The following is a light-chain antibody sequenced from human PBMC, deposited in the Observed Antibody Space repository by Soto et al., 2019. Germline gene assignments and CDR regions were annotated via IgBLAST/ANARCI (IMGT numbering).Light chain of an antibody. CDR2: EVT. CDR3: SSHAVNYNFV. V-gene: IGLV2-8*01. Sequence: QSALTQPPSASGSAGQSVTISCTGTSSDIGDSNRVSWYQQHPGKAPELMIYEVTKRPLGVPDRFSGSKSGDTASLTVSGLQAEDEADYYCSSHAVNYNFVFGGGTKVTVL. J-gene: IGLJ2*01. CDR1: SSDIGDSNR.